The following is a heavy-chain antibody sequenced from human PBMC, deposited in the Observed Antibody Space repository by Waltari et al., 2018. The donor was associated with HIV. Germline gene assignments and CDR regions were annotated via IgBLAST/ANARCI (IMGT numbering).Heavy chain of an antibody. D-gene: IGHD3-10*01. CDR1: GGSISSGSYY. CDR3: ARGSGSELENWFDP. J-gene: IGHJ5*02. Sequence: QVQLQESGPGLVKPSQTLSLTCTVSGGSISSGSYYWSWIRQPAGKGLEWIGRIYTRGSTNSNPSLKSRVTISVDTSKNQFSLKLSSVTAADTAVYYCARGSGSELENWFDPWGQGTLVTVSS. V-gene: IGHV4-61*02. CDR2: IYTRGST.